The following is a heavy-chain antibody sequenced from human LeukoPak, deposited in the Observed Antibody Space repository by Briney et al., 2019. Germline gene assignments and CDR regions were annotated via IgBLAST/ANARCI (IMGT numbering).Heavy chain of an antibody. V-gene: IGHV1-69*08. J-gene: IGHJ4*02. D-gene: IGHD3-16*01. CDR1: GDTFSTYT. CDR2: VIPILETP. Sequence: ASVKVSCKASGDTFSTYTVTWVRQAPGQGLEWMGGVIPILETPNYAQKFQGRVTITADKSTTTVSIDLRSLRSDDTAVYYCARVERGGVLVVWGPGTLVIVSS. CDR3: ARVERGGVLVV.